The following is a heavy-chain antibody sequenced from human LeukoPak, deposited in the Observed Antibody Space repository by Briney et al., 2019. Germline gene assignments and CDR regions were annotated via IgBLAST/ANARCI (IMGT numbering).Heavy chain of an antibody. CDR3: AKDYSDSRVADVFFEY. Sequence: QPGGSLRLSCAASGLTFSDYAMSWFRQAPGKGLEWVAGITIGFTPHYAASVKGRFTISRDNSKNTFHLQLNSLRAEDTAVYYCAKDYSDSRVADVFFEYWGQGTLVTVSS. D-gene: IGHD2-15*01. CDR2: ITIGFTP. J-gene: IGHJ4*02. V-gene: IGHV3-23*01. CDR1: GLTFSDYA.